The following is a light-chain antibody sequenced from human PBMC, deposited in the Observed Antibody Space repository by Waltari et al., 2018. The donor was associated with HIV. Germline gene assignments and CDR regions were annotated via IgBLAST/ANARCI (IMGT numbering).Light chain of an antibody. J-gene: IGLJ1*01. V-gene: IGLV2-11*01. CDR1: STYVDTF. CDR3: CSHAGNFIFA. Sequence: QSALTQPHSVSGSPGQSLTISCTGTSTYVDTFVSWYQQYPGQAPKVIIYDVNKRPSGVPDRFSASTSGNTSFRTISGLQAEDEAEYHCCSHAGNFIFAFGTGTKVTVL. CDR2: DVN.